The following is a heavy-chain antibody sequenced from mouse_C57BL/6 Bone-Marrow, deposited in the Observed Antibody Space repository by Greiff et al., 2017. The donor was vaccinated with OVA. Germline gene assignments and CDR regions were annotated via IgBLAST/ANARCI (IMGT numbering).Heavy chain of an antibody. V-gene: IGHV5-16*01. D-gene: IGHD1-1*01. Sequence: DVKLVESAGGLVQPGSSMKLSCTASGFTFSDYYMAWVRQVPEKGLEWVANINYDGSSTYYLDSLKSRFIISRDNAKNILYLQMSSLKSEDTATYYCARDVGSSYDYWGQGTTLTVSS. J-gene: IGHJ2*01. CDR1: GFTFSDYY. CDR3: ARDVGSSYDY. CDR2: INYDGSST.